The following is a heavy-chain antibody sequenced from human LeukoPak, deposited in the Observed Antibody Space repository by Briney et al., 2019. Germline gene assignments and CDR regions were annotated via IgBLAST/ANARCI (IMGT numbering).Heavy chain of an antibody. Sequence: GGSLRLSCAASGVTFNGYAMQRVRQAPGKGLEWVAGICRDSNYEHYLDSVKVRFTISRDTSRNSLYLQMNRLTVEDTAMYYCTMSPGINGYYFHYWGRGTMVTVSS. V-gene: IGHV3-30*02. CDR1: GVTFNGYA. J-gene: IGHJ4*02. CDR2: ICRDSNYE. D-gene: IGHD2-8*01. CDR3: TMSPGINGYYFHY.